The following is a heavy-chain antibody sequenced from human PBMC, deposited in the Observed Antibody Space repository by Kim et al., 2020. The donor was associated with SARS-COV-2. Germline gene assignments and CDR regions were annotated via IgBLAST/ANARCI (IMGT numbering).Heavy chain of an antibody. CDR2: IMPIVDVT. D-gene: IGHD1-20*01. CDR1: GGNFNGFA. J-gene: IGHJ3*01. Sequence: SVKVSCKASGGNFNGFAVAWVRQAPGQGLEWMGRIMPIVDVTTFAENFRGRVTITAEKSTTTGYLELRGLTSADTAVYFCAVSSGPHNFFDVCCQGT. V-gene: IGHV1-69*04. CDR3: AVSSGPHNFFDV.